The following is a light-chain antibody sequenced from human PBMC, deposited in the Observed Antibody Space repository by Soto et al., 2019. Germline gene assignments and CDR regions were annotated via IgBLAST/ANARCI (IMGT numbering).Light chain of an antibody. V-gene: IGLV2-8*01. CDR2: EVV. Sequence: QSVLTQPPSASGSPRQSVTLSCTGTKSDIGVYDFVSWYQHHPGKAPRLIIYEVVQRPSGVPDRFSGSKSGNTASLTVYGLQAEDEADYFCKSYAGSNTYVFGSGTKLTVL. J-gene: IGLJ1*01. CDR3: KSYAGSNTYV. CDR1: KSDIGVYDF.